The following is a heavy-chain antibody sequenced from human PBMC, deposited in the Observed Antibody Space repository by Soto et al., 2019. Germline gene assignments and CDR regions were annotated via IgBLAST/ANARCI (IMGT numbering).Heavy chain of an antibody. D-gene: IGHD1-1*01. CDR2: ITSDGSST. CDR3: ARDWYYSIDY. CDR1: GFSFSTTW. Sequence: GGSLRLSCAACGFSFSTTWIHWVRQVPGKGLVWVSRITSDGSSTTYADSVKGRFTISRDNAKNTLYLQMNSLRVEDTAVYYCARDWYYSIDYLGQGTLVTVFS. V-gene: IGHV3-74*01. J-gene: IGHJ4*02.